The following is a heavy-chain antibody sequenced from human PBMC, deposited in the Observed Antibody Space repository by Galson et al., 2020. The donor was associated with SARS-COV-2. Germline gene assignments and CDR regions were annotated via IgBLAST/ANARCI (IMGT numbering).Heavy chain of an antibody. Sequence: GGSLSLSCEASGFTFSSYWMHWVRQAPGKGLVWVSRINSDGKSISYADSVKGRLTISRDNAKNTMYLQMNSLRAEDTAVYYCARGGGISYFCHGLDVWGQGTSVTASS. CDR3: ARGGGISYFCHGLDV. CDR2: INSDGKSI. J-gene: IGHJ6*02. CDR1: GFTFSSYW. D-gene: IGHD2-21*01. V-gene: IGHV3-74*01.